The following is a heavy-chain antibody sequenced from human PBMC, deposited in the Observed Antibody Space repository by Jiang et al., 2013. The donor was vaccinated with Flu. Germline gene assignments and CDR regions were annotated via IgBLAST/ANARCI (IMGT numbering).Heavy chain of an antibody. CDR1: GGTFSSYG. CDR2: MNPNSGNT. CDR3: ATGAFYYDSSGYYGAFDP. J-gene: IGHJ5*02. D-gene: IGHD3-22*01. V-gene: IGHV1-8*02. Sequence: SGAEVKKPGSSVKVSCKASGGTFSSYGINWVRQATGQGLEWMGWMNPNSGNTGYAQKFQGRVTMTGNTSISTAYMELSSLRSEDTAVYYCATGAFYYDSSGYYGAFDPWGQGTLVTVSS.